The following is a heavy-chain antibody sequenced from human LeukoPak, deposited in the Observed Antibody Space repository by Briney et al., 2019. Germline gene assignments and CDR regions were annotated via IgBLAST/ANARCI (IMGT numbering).Heavy chain of an antibody. D-gene: IGHD3-22*01. CDR3: ARDMRSKHYYDSSGYYY. Sequence: PGGSLRLSCAASGFTFSSYWMSWVRQAPGKGLEWVANIKQDGSEKYYVDSVKGRFTISRDNAKNSLYLQMNSLRAEDTAVYYCARDMRSKHYYDSSGYYYWGQGTLVTVSS. CDR2: IKQDGSEK. J-gene: IGHJ4*02. CDR1: GFTFSSYW. V-gene: IGHV3-7*01.